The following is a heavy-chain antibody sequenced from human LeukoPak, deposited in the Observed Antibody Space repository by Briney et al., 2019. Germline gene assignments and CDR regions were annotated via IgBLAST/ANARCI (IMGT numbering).Heavy chain of an antibody. D-gene: IGHD1-7*01. CDR1: GYTFTSYG. Sequence: GASVKVSCKASGYTFTSYGISWVRQAPGQGLEGMGWISAYNRNTNYAQKLQGRVTMTTDTSTSTAYMELRSLRSDDTAVYYCARDMTGTTSDYWGQGTLVTVSS. CDR2: ISAYNRNT. CDR3: ARDMTGTTSDY. J-gene: IGHJ4*02. V-gene: IGHV1-18*01.